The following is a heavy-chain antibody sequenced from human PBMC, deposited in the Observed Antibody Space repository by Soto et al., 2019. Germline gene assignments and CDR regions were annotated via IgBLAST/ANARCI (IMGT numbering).Heavy chain of an antibody. CDR3: ARQNPNSGSYLWDY. Sequence: HLHLQESGPGLVEPSETLSLTCSVSGDSISTDPSYWGWIRQPPGKGLEWVGTIYYSGRTYYNPSFQSRVSIFVDTSKNQFSLRLTSVTAADTAVYFCARQNPNSGSYLWDYWGQGNLVTVAS. CDR1: GDSISTDPSY. CDR2: IYYSGRT. D-gene: IGHD6-13*01. J-gene: IGHJ4*02. V-gene: IGHV4-39*01.